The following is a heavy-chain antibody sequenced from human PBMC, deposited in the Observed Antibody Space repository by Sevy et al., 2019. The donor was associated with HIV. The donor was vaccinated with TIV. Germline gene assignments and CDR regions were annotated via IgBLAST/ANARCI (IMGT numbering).Heavy chain of an antibody. J-gene: IGHJ6*03. Sequence: GGSLRLSCAASGFTFSSYWMHWVHQAPGKGLVWVSRINSDGSSTSYADSVKGRFTISRDNAKNTLYLQMNSLRAEDTAVYYCARGASGSGSLYYYYMDVWGKGTTVTVSS. CDR2: INSDGSST. CDR1: GFTFSSYW. V-gene: IGHV3-74*01. CDR3: ARGASGSGSLYYYYMDV. D-gene: IGHD3-10*01.